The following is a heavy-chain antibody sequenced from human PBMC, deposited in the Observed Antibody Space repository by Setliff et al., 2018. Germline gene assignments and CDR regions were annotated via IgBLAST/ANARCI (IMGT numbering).Heavy chain of an antibody. CDR2: MNPNSGNA. CDR1: GYTFTSYD. D-gene: IGHD3-3*01. Sequence: VKVSCKASGYTFTSYDINWVRQATGQGLEWMGWMNPNSGNAGYAQKFQGRVTIPRNTSISTAYMELSSLRSEDTAVYYCARGGGQIHYDFWSGYFSDPQPNYYYYYMDVWGKGTTVTVSS. J-gene: IGHJ6*03. V-gene: IGHV1-8*03. CDR3: ARGGGQIHYDFWSGYFSDPQPNYYYYYMDV.